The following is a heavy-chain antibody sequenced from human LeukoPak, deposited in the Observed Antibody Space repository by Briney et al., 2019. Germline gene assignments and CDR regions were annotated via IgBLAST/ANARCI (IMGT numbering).Heavy chain of an antibody. CDR2: INSAADVQ. CDR3: ARDTVNGPFVISLDL. J-gene: IGHJ5*02. D-gene: IGHD2-8*01. V-gene: IGHV3-48*03. CDR1: GFSLRSSE. Sequence: GGSLRLSCAASGFSLRSSEMHWVRQAPGKGPECVAHINSAADVQYYTDSVRGRFTMSRDKAKDLLFLQMNSLRADDTAVYYCARDTVNGPFVISLDLWGQGVLVTVSS.